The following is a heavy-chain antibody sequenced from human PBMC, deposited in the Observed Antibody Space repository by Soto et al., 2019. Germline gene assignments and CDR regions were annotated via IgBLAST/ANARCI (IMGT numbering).Heavy chain of an antibody. CDR1: GGSVNGYY. V-gene: IGHV4-34*01. CDR3: ATRITVFGLLIPPFDH. D-gene: IGHD3-3*01. Sequence: SETLSLTCAVYGGSVNGYYSNWIRHPPAKGLEWIGEINHTGGTHNTPSLKSRVTMSVDTSKNPFSLRLSSVTAADTAIYYCATRITVFGLLIPPFDHWGQGTQVTVSS. J-gene: IGHJ5*02. CDR2: INHTGGT.